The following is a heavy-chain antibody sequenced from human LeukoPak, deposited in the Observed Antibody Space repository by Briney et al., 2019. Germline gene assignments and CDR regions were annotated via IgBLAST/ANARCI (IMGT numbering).Heavy chain of an antibody. Sequence: GASVKVSCKASGYTFTGYYMHWVRQAPGPGLEWMGWINPNSGGTNYAQKFQGRVTMTRDTSISTAYMELSRLRTDDTAVYYCARSLYTIFGVVTSYGMDVWGQGTTVTVSS. V-gene: IGHV1-2*02. CDR1: GYTFTGYY. D-gene: IGHD3-3*01. CDR2: INPNSGGT. CDR3: ARSLYTIFGVVTSYGMDV. J-gene: IGHJ6*02.